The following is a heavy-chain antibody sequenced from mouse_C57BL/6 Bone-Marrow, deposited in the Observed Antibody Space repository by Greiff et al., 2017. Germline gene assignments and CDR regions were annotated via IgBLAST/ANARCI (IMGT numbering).Heavy chain of an antibody. CDR3: ARAAVVPLDY. D-gene: IGHD1-1*01. CDR1: GFTFSSYA. Sequence: EVKLVESGGGLVKPGGSLKLSCAASGFTFSSYAMSWVRQTPEKRLEWVATISDGGSYTYYPDNVKGRFTISRDNAKNNLYLQMSHLKSEDTAMYYCARAAVVPLDYWGQGTTLTVSS. J-gene: IGHJ2*01. V-gene: IGHV5-4*03. CDR2: ISDGGSYT.